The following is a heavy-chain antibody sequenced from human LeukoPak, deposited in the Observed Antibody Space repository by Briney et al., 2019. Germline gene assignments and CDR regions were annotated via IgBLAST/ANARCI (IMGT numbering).Heavy chain of an antibody. CDR2: FDPEDGET. V-gene: IGHV1-24*01. CDR1: GYTLTELS. Sequence: ASVKVSCKVSGYTLTELSMHWVRQAPGKGLEWMGGFDPEDGETIYAQKFQGRVTMTRNTSISTAYMELSSLRSEDTAVYYCARVSTYCSSTSCYRRSYYYYYMDVWGKGTTVTISS. J-gene: IGHJ6*03. D-gene: IGHD2-2*01. CDR3: ARVSTYCSSTSCYRRSYYYYYMDV.